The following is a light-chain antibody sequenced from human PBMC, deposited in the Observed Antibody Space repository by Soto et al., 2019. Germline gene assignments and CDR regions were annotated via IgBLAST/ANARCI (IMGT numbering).Light chain of an antibody. CDR2: DVS. V-gene: IGLV2-14*03. CDR3: SAYTTSIALYV. Sequence: QSVLTQPASVSGSPGQSITISCTETSSDVAEYKYVSWYQQHPGRAPKPIIYDVSNRPSGVSNRFSGSKSGSTASLTISGLQAEDEADYYCSAYTTSIALYVFGAGTRSPS. J-gene: IGLJ1*01. CDR1: SSDVAEYKY.